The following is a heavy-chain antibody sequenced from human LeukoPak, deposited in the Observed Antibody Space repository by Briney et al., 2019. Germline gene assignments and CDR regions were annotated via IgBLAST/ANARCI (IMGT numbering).Heavy chain of an antibody. CDR1: GYSFTSYW. CDR2: IDPSDSYT. D-gene: IGHD5-12*01. CDR3: ARHVYSGYVPDH. J-gene: IGHJ4*02. Sequence: GESLKISCKSSGYSFTSYWISWVRQMPGKGLEWMGRIDPSDSYTNYSPSFQGHVTISADKSISTAYLQWSSLRASDTAMYYCARHVYSGYVPDHWGQGTLVTVSS. V-gene: IGHV5-10-1*01.